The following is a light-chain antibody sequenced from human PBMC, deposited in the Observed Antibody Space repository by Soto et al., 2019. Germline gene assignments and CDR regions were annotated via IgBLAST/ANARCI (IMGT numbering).Light chain of an antibody. CDR1: ISDVGGHNY. Sequence: QSVLTQPASVSGSPGQSITISCTGTISDVGGHNYVFWYQQHPGKAPKLMIYDVSNRPSGVSNRFSGSKSGNTASLTISGLQAEDEADYYCSSYTSTSVLFGGGTKLTVL. V-gene: IGLV2-14*01. J-gene: IGLJ2*01. CDR2: DVS. CDR3: SSYTSTSVL.